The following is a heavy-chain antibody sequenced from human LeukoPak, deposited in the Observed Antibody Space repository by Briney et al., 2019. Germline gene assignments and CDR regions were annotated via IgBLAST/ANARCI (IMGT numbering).Heavy chain of an antibody. Sequence: AETLSLTCTVSGGSISGFNYYSGWIRQPPGKGLERIGNIYYSGSTYNSPSLKSRDTISVDTSKNKFSLKLPPVTAADTAVYLCARLGYFDFLFDYWGQGTLVTVSS. V-gene: IGHV4-39*01. CDR3: ARLGYFDFLFDY. J-gene: IGHJ4*02. CDR1: GGSISGFNYY. CDR2: IYYSGST. D-gene: IGHD3-9*01.